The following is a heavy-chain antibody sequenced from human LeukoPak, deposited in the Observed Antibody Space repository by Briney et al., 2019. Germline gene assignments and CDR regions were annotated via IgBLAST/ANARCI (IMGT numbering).Heavy chain of an antibody. J-gene: IGHJ4*02. CDR2: TTPLFPKP. V-gene: IGHV1-69*05. CDR1: GGTFSPFA. Sequence: ASVKVSCKASGGTFSPFAISWVRQAPGQGLEWMGGTTPLFPKPNYAQKFQGRLTITTITTDESTNTAFMELRSLTSGDAAMYFCARDQVGRAVAGFFDYWGQGTLVTVSS. CDR3: ARDQVGRAVAGFFDY. D-gene: IGHD6-19*01.